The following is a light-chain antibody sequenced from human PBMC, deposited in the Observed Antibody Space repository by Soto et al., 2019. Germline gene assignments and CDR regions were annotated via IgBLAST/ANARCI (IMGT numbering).Light chain of an antibody. V-gene: IGKV3-15*01. Sequence: EIVMTQSPATLSVSPWERATLSCRASQSVSSNLAWYQQKPGQAPRLLIYGASTRATGIPARFRGSGSGTEFTLTISSLQSEDFGVYYCQQRSNWPITFGQGTRLEIK. CDR2: GAS. CDR3: QQRSNWPIT. J-gene: IGKJ5*01. CDR1: QSVSSN.